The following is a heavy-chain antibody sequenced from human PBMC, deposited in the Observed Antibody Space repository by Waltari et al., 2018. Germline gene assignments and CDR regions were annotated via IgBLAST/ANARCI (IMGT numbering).Heavy chain of an antibody. J-gene: IGHJ4*02. CDR1: GDSVSSNSPA. Sequence: QVQLQQSGPGLVKPSQTLPLTCSISGDSVSSNSPAWTWLSQSPSRGLEWLGRTYYRSKWYNDYAVSVKSRITINPDTSKNQFSLQLNSVTPEDTAVYYCAREPRLGELSPASFDYWGQGTLVTVSS. CDR3: AREPRLGELSPASFDY. CDR2: TYYRSKWYN. D-gene: IGHD3-16*02. V-gene: IGHV6-1*01.